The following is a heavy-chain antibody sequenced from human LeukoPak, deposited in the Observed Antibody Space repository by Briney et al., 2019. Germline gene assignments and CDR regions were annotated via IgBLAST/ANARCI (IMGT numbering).Heavy chain of an antibody. D-gene: IGHD6-19*01. V-gene: IGHV3-48*02. J-gene: IGHJ4*02. CDR2: ISSSSSTI. CDR1: GFTFSSYS. Sequence: GGSLRLSCAASGFTFSSYSINWVRQAPGKGLEWVSYISSSSSTIYYADSVKGRFTISRDNAKNSLFLQMNSLRDVDTAVYYCARMAVAGTNWGQGTLVTVSS. CDR3: ARMAVAGTN.